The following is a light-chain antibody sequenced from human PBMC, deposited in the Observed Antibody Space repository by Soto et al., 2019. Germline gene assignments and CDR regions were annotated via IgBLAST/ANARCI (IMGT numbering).Light chain of an antibody. J-gene: IGLJ2*01. CDR1: SSDIGGYDS. V-gene: IGLV2-14*01. CDR2: EVS. Sequence: QSALTQPASVSGSPGQSITISCTGTSSDIGGYDSVSWYQQHPGKAPKLLIYEVSSRPSGVSDRFSGSKSGNTASLTISVLQPEDETDYYCTSYTSINTLLSGGGTQLTVL. CDR3: TSYTSINTLL.